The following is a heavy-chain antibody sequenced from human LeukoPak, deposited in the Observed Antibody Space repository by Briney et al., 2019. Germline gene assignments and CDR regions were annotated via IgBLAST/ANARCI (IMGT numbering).Heavy chain of an antibody. D-gene: IGHD6-13*01. Sequence: QSGGSLRLSCAASGFTFSSYAMSWVRQAPGKGLEWVSYISSSGSTTYYADSVKGRFTISRDNAKNSLYLQMNSLRAEDTAVYYCARDGSSWYSNWFDPWGQGTLVTVSS. CDR1: GFTFSSYA. J-gene: IGHJ5*02. V-gene: IGHV3-48*04. CDR2: ISSSGSTT. CDR3: ARDGSSWYSNWFDP.